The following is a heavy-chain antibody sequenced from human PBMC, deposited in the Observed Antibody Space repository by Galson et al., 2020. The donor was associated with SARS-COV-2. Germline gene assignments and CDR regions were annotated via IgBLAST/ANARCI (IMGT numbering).Heavy chain of an antibody. J-gene: IGHJ4*02. CDR3: ARVPFYGSGTYYSLDY. Sequence: GGSMRLSCAASGFTFSLFSMNWVRQAPGKGLEWLSSISRNGDSTYYTDSVKGRFTISRENANNSLFLQMNSLRAEDTAVYYCARVPFYGSGTYYSLDYWGQGILVTVSS. CDR2: ISRNGDST. CDR1: GFTFSLFS. V-gene: IGHV3-21*01. D-gene: IGHD3-10*01.